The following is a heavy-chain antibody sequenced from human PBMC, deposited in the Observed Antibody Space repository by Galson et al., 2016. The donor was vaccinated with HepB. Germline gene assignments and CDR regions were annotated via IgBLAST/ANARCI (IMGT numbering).Heavy chain of an antibody. J-gene: IGHJ4*02. V-gene: IGHV3-21*05. CDR1: GFTFSSFS. Sequence: SLRLSCAASGFTFSSFSMTWIRLAPGKGLEWVSYISSSGTHTPYADSVRGRFTISRDNAKNSLYLEMNSLRAEDTAVYFCARVFETTAAGTYDYWGQGTLVTVSS. CDR2: ISSSGTHT. CDR3: ARVFETTAAGTYDY. D-gene: IGHD6-13*01.